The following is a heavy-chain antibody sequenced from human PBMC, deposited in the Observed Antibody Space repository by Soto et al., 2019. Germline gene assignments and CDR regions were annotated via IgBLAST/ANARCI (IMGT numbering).Heavy chain of an antibody. CDR1: GFTFSSYG. CDR2: ISYDGSNK. CDR3: AKDTGITMIVVALDY. J-gene: IGHJ4*02. Sequence: QVQLVESGGGVVQPGRSLRLSCAASGFTFSSYGMHWVRQAPGKGLEWVAVISYDGSNKYYVDSVKGRFTISRDNSKNTLYLQMNSLRAEDTAVYYCAKDTGITMIVVALDYWGQGTLVTVSS. V-gene: IGHV3-30*18. D-gene: IGHD3-22*01.